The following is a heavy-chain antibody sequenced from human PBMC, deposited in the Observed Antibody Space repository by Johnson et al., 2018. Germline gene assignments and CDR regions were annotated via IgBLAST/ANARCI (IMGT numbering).Heavy chain of an antibody. D-gene: IGHD6-13*01. Sequence: VQLVESGGGVVQPGRSLRLSCAASGFTFSSYAMHLVRPAPGKGVGWVAFLSDDETKKYYADSVEGRFTISRDPSKRTLYLQMKRLRAEDTAVYYCARVGQQLAPGGYYYYYMDVWGKGTTVTVSS. CDR1: GFTFSSYA. V-gene: IGHV3-30*04. CDR3: ARVGQQLAPGGYYYYYMDV. CDR2: LSDDETKK. J-gene: IGHJ6*03.